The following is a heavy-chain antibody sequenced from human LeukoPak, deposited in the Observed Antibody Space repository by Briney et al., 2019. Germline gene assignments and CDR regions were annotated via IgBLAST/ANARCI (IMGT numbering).Heavy chain of an antibody. V-gene: IGHV3-33*01. CDR3: ARDLEDSSPFGAFDM. J-gene: IGHJ3*02. Sequence: RGGSLRLSCAASGFTFSNYGMHWVRQVPGKGLELVSAIWFDGIRKYYADSVKGRLTISRDNSKNTLYLQMNSLRAEDTAVYYCARDLEDSSPFGAFDMWGQGTMVTVSS. CDR1: GFTFSNYG. D-gene: IGHD3-22*01. CDR2: IWFDGIRK.